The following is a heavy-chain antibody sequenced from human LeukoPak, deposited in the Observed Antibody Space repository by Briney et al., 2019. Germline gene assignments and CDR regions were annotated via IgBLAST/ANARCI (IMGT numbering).Heavy chain of an antibody. D-gene: IGHD1-26*01. J-gene: IGHJ4*02. V-gene: IGHV1-18*01. CDR1: GYTLTELS. CDR3: ARGRGSYGPLGY. CDR2: ISAYNGNT. Sequence: ASVKVSCKVSGYTLTELSMHWVRQAPGQGLEWMGWISAYNGNTNYAQKLQGRVTMTTDTSTSTAYMELRSLRSDDTAVYYCARGRGSYGPLGYWGQGTLVTVSS.